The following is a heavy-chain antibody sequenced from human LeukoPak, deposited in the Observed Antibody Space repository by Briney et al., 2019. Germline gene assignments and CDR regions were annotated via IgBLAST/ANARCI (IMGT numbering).Heavy chain of an antibody. CDR3: ARGSGSYYFDY. Sequence: SETLSLTCTVSGGSISSYYWSWIRQPPGKGLEWIGYIYYSGSTNYNPSLKSRVTISVDTSKNQFSLKLSSVTAADTAVYYCARGSGSYYFDYWGQGTLVTVSS. J-gene: IGHJ4*02. D-gene: IGHD7-27*01. V-gene: IGHV4-59*01. CDR1: GGSISSYY. CDR2: IYYSGST.